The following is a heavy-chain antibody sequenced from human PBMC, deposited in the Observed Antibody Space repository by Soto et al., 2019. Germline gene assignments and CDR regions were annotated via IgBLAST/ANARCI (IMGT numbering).Heavy chain of an antibody. V-gene: IGHV4-34*01. D-gene: IGHD3-22*01. CDR2: INHSGST. Sequence: SETLSLTCAVYGGSFSGYYWSWIRKPPGKGLEWIGEINHSGSTNYNPSLKSRVTISVDTSKNQLSLKLSSVTAADTAVYYCASGLYDSSGYYGYWGQGTLVTVSS. CDR1: GGSFSGYY. J-gene: IGHJ4*02. CDR3: ASGLYDSSGYYGY.